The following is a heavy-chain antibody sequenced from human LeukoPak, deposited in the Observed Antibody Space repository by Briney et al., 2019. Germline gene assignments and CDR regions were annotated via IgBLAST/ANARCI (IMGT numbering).Heavy chain of an antibody. J-gene: IGHJ4*02. Sequence: GGSLRLSCAASGFTFSSYAMSWVRQAPGKGLEWVSAISGSGGSTYYADSVKGRFTISRDNSKNTLYLQMNSLRAEDTAVYYCAKAPPSRWYGGYATFFDYWGQGTLVTVSS. CDR2: ISGSGGST. V-gene: IGHV3-23*01. CDR1: GFTFSSYA. D-gene: IGHD5-12*01. CDR3: AKAPPSRWYGGYATFFDY.